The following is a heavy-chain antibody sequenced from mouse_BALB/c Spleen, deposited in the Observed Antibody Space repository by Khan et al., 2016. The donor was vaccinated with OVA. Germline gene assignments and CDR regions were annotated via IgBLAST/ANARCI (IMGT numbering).Heavy chain of an antibody. CDR3: AKNRNGYFDY. CDR1: GFSLTNYG. V-gene: IGHV2-2*02. J-gene: IGHJ2*01. D-gene: IGHD1-1*02. CDR2: IWSGGIT. Sequence: QVQLKESGPGLVQPSQSLSITCTVSGFSLTNYGVHWVRQSPGKGLEWLGVIWSGGITAYHETFISGMSNSKEMSNNQVFFKKNSLQSIDTAIYYCAKNRNGYFDYWGQGTTLTVSS.